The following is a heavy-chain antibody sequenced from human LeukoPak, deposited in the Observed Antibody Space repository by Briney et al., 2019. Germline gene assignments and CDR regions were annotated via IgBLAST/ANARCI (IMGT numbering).Heavy chain of an antibody. Sequence: PSETLSLTCAVYGGSFSGDYWSWIRQPPGKGLEWIGEINHSGSPNYNPSLKSRVTMSVDTSKNQFSLNLSSVTAADTAVYYCAGDPTSYNYGQEDYWGQGTLVTVSS. J-gene: IGHJ4*02. CDR3: AGDPTSYNYGQEDY. CDR1: GGSFSGDY. V-gene: IGHV4-34*01. D-gene: IGHD1-1*01. CDR2: INHSGSP.